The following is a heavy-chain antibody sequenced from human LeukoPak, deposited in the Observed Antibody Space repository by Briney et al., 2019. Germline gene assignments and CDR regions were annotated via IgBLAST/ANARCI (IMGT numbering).Heavy chain of an antibody. CDR2: IIPTFGTA. V-gene: IGHV1-69*13. CDR1: GGTFTSDT. D-gene: IGHD3-10*01. CDR3: ARALKGNYYSGSGTYRWFAP. J-gene: IGHJ5*02. Sequence: GASVKVSCKVSGGTFTSDTITWVRQAPGQGLEWMGGIIPTFGTATYAQKFQGGVTITADESTTTSYLELRSLRSEDTAVYYCARALKGNYYSGSGTYRWFAPWGQGTLVTVSS.